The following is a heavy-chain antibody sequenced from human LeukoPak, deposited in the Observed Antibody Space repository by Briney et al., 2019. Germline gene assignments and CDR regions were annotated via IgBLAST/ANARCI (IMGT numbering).Heavy chain of an antibody. V-gene: IGHV4-39*01. CDR3: ARSNGDYFAYIDY. CDR2: IYCSGNT. CDR1: GGSVSSRSCH. J-gene: IGHJ4*02. Sequence: PSETLSLTCSVSGGSVSSRSCHWGWIRQPPGKGLEWIGSIYCSGNTYYNPSLKSRVTISVDTSKDQFSLKLTSVTAADTAVYYCARSNGDYFAYIDYWGQGTLVTVSS. D-gene: IGHD4-17*01.